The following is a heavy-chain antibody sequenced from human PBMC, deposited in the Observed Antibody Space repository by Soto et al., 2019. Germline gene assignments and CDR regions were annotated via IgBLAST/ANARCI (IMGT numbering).Heavy chain of an antibody. V-gene: IGHV4-31*03. D-gene: IGHD3-22*01. CDR2: IYYSGST. J-gene: IGHJ3*02. CDR1: GGSISSGGYY. CDR3: ARPQSSGYSDAFDI. Sequence: SETLSLTCTVSGGSISSGGYYWSWIRQHPGKGLEWIGYIYYSGSTYYNPSLKSRVTISVDTSKNQFSLKLSSVTAADTAVYYCARPQSSGYSDAFDIWGQGTMVTVSS.